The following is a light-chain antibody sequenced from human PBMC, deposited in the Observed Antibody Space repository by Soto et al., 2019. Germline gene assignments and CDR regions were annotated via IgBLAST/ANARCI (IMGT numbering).Light chain of an antibody. V-gene: IGKV3-11*01. J-gene: IGKJ5*01. CDR3: QQRGNWPH. CDR1: QSVSGN. CDR2: GAS. Sequence: EIVLAQSPATLSLSPGERATRSCRASQSVSGNLAWYQQKPGQAPRLLIYGASTRATGIPARFSGSGSGTDFYLTISSLEPEDFATSLCQQRGNWPHFGQGTRLEIK.